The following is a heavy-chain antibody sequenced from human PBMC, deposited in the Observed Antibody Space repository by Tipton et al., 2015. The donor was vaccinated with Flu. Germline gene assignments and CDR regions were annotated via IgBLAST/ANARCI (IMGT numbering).Heavy chain of an antibody. CDR1: GDSITSSSFY. J-gene: IGHJ5*02. CDR3: ARDRYDILTGSLSWFDP. Sequence: TLSLTCTVSGDSITSSSFYWGWIRQPPGKGLEWIGSVSHSGSTSYNPSLKSRIVMSVDTSKSQFSLTLKSVTAADTAVYYCARDRYDILTGSLSWFDPWGQGTLVTVSS. CDR2: VSHSGST. V-gene: IGHV4-39*07. D-gene: IGHD3-9*01.